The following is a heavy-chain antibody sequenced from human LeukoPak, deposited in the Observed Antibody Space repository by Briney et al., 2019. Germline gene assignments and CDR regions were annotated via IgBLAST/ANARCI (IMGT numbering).Heavy chain of an antibody. D-gene: IGHD5-12*01. Sequence: PGGSLRLSCAASGFTFSSYAMHWVRQAPGKGLEWVAVLSYDGGNKYYADSVKGRFTISRDNSKNTLYLQMNSLRAEDTAVYYCARETDIVATRGAFDIWGQGTMVTVSS. V-gene: IGHV3-30-3*01. CDR1: GFTFSSYA. CDR3: ARETDIVATRGAFDI. CDR2: LSYDGGNK. J-gene: IGHJ3*02.